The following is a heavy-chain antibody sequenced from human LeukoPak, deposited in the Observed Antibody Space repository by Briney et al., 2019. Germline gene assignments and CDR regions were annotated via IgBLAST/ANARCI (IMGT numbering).Heavy chain of an antibody. Sequence: GESLKISCKGSGYSFTSYWIGWVRQMPGKGLEWMGIIYPGDSDTRYSPSFQGQVTISADKSNTTAYLQWSSLKASDTATYYCAGRLRLGWFDPWGRGTLVTVSS. J-gene: IGHJ5*02. D-gene: IGHD4-17*01. CDR3: AGRLRLGWFDP. V-gene: IGHV5-51*01. CDR1: GYSFTSYW. CDR2: IYPGDSDT.